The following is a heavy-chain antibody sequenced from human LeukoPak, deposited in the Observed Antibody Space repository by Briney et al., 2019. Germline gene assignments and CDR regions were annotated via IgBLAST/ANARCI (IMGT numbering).Heavy chain of an antibody. D-gene: IGHD7-27*01. Sequence: ASVKVSCKASGHNFPSYGISWMRQAPGQGLEWMGWISPNNGNTNYAKKYQGRTTVTKDTSTTTAYMELGSLTSGDTAVYYCVRGDRFFDYWRQGTLVTVSS. CDR3: VRGDRFFDY. V-gene: IGHV1-18*01. J-gene: IGHJ4*02. CDR1: GHNFPSYG. CDR2: ISPNNGNT.